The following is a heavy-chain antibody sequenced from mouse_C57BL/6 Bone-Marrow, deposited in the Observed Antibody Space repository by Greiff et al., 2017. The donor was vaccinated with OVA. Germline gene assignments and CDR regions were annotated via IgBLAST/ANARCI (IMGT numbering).Heavy chain of an antibody. CDR1: EYEFPSHD. CDR3: ARHGNYERGDY. J-gene: IGHJ2*01. CDR2: ITSDGGST. Sequence: EVQVVESGGGLVQPGESLKLSCESNEYEFPSHDMSWVRKTPEKRLELVAAITSDGGSTYYPDTMERRFIISRDNPKKTLYLQMICLRSEDTALYYFARHGNYERGDYWGQGTTLTVSS. D-gene: IGHD2-1*01. V-gene: IGHV5-2*01.